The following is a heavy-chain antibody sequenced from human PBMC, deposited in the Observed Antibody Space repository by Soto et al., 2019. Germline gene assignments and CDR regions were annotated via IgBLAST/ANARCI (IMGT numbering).Heavy chain of an antibody. Sequence: GGSLRLSCAASGFTFSSYGMHWVRQAPGKGLEWVAVISYDGSNKYYADSVKGRFTISRDNSKNTLYLQMNSLRAEDTAVYYCAKDNSFSTRIYSGSSPSIYYYYGMNVWGQGTTVTVSS. V-gene: IGHV3-30*18. D-gene: IGHD1-26*01. J-gene: IGHJ6*02. CDR2: ISYDGSNK. CDR3: AKDNSFSTRIYSGSSPSIYYYYGMNV. CDR1: GFTFSSYG.